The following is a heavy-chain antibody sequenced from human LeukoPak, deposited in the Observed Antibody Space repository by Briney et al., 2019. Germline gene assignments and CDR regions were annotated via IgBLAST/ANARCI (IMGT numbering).Heavy chain of an antibody. CDR3: ARPLSDYYDSSWGAFDI. J-gene: IGHJ3*02. V-gene: IGHV3-23*01. Sequence: GGSLRLSCAASGFTFSSYAMSWVRQAPGKGLEWVSAISGSGGSTYYADSVKGRFTISRDNSKNTLYLQMNSLRAEDTAVYYCARPLSDYYDSSWGAFDIWGQGTMVTVSS. D-gene: IGHD3-22*01. CDR2: ISGSGGST. CDR1: GFTFSSYA.